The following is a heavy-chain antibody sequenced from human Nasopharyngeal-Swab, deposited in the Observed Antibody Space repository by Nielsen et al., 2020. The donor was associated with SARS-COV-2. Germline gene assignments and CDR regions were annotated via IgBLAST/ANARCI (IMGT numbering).Heavy chain of an antibody. CDR1: GGSISSSSYY. J-gene: IGHJ3*02. D-gene: IGHD6-19*01. CDR3: ARDHSSGWYIGAFDI. V-gene: IGHV4-61*01. Sequence: SETLSLTCTVSGGSISSSSYYWSWIRQPPGKGLEWIGYIYYSGSTNYNPSLKSRVTISVDTSKNQFSLQLNSVTPEDTAVYYCARDHSSGWYIGAFDIWGQGTMVTVSS. CDR2: IYYSGST.